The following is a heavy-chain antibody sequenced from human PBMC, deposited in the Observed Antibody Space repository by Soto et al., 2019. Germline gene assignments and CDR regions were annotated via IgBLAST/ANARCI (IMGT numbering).Heavy chain of an antibody. Sequence: EVQLSESGGRLVQPGGSLRLSCAASRFTFSHYAMTWVRQAPGKGLQWVSGISRSGGGTYYADSVKGRFTISRDNSKDILFLQMDSLRAEDTAIYYCARGGGHRRAEYYYGLDVWGQGTTVTIS. V-gene: IGHV3-23*01. J-gene: IGHJ6*02. CDR1: RFTFSHYA. CDR3: ARGGGHRRAEYYYGLDV. D-gene: IGHD3-16*01. CDR2: ISRSGGGT.